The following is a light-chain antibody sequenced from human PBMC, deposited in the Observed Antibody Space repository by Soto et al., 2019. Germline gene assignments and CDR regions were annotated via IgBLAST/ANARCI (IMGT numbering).Light chain of an antibody. CDR3: ISYTTSRTLV. V-gene: IGLV2-14*01. CDR2: EVS. J-gene: IGLJ1*01. CDR1: SSDVGAYNF. Sequence: QSVLTQPASVSGSPGQSITISCTGSSSDVGAYNFVSWYQQHPGQGPKLMIFEVSNRPSGVSNRFSGSKSGNSASLTISGLQAEDEADYYCISYTTSRTLVFGTGTKVTVL.